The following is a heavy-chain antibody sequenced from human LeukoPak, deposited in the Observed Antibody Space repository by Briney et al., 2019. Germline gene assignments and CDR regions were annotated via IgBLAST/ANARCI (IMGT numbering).Heavy chain of an antibody. CDR1: GFTFSSYE. V-gene: IGHV3-48*03. CDR3: ARGTAAAGTLFDY. Sequence: GGSLRLSCAASGFTFSSYEMNWVRQAPGRGLEWVSYISSSGSTIYYADSVKGRFTISRDNGKNSLYLQMNSLRAEDTAVYYCARGTAAAGTLFDYWGQGTLVTVSS. CDR2: ISSSGSTI. D-gene: IGHD6-13*01. J-gene: IGHJ4*02.